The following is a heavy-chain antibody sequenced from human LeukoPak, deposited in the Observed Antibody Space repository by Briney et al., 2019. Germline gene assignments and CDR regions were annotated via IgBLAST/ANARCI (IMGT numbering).Heavy chain of an antibody. CDR1: GFTFSDYY. Sequence: GGSLRLSCAASGFTFSDYYMSWIRQAPGKGLEWVSYISSSGSTIYYADSVKGRFTISRDNAKNSLYLQMNSLRAEDTAVYYYARENYDFWSGYSAYYFDYWGQGTLVTVSS. J-gene: IGHJ4*02. V-gene: IGHV3-11*01. D-gene: IGHD3-3*01. CDR2: ISSSGSTI. CDR3: ARENYDFWSGYSAYYFDY.